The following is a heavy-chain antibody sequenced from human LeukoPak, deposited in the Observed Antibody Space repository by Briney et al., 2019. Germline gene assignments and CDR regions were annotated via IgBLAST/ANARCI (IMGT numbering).Heavy chain of an antibody. Sequence: GGSLRLSCAASGFTFSSYGMHWVRQAPGKGLEWVAVISYDGSNKYYADSVKGRFTISRDNSKNTLYLQMNSLRAEDTAVYYCAASLPNIVVVPATKGPFGYWGQGALVTVS. J-gene: IGHJ4*02. CDR2: ISYDGSNK. CDR1: GFTFSSYG. D-gene: IGHD2-2*01. CDR3: AASLPNIVVVPATKGPFGY. V-gene: IGHV3-30*03.